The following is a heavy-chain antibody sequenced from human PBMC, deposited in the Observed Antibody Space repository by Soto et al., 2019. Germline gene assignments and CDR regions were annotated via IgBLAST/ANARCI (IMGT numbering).Heavy chain of an antibody. D-gene: IGHD5-18*01. Sequence: PSETLSLTCTVSGGSSNSNGYYWTWIRQHTGKGLEWIGHINYSGNTYYNPSLKSRVTISTDTSKNQFSLKLSSVTAADTAVYYCASRTYRYGDSYLGLDVWGQGTKVT. CDR1: GGSSNSNGYY. CDR3: ASRTYRYGDSYLGLDV. CDR2: INYSGNT. J-gene: IGHJ6*01. V-gene: IGHV4-31*03.